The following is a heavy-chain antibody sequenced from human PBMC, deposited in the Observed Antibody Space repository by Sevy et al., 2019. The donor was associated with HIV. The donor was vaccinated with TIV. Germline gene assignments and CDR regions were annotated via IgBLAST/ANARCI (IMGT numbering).Heavy chain of an antibody. V-gene: IGHV3-7*01. J-gene: IGHJ5*02. CDR2: MKQDGSEK. CDR1: GFTFSAYW. Sequence: GGYLRLSCAASGFTFSAYWMSWVRQAPGKGLEWVATMKQDGSEKYYVDSVKGRLTISRDNAKNSLYLQVNSLRAEDTAVYYCVREGVGLFSYSLDTWGQGTLVTVSS. CDR3: VREGVGLFSYSLDT. D-gene: IGHD3-22*01.